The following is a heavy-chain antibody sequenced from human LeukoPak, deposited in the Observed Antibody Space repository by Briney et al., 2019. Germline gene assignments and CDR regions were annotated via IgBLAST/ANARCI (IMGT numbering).Heavy chain of an antibody. CDR3: ARGRGYSYYFDY. V-gene: IGHV3-15*01. CDR2: IKSKTDGGTT. CDR1: GFTFSGYS. D-gene: IGHD5-18*01. Sequence: GGSLRLSCVASGFTFSGYSINWVRQAPGKGLEWVGRIKSKTDGGTTDYAAPVKGRFTISRDDSKNTLYLQMNSLKTEDTAVYYCARGRGYSYYFDYWGQGTLVTVSS. J-gene: IGHJ4*02.